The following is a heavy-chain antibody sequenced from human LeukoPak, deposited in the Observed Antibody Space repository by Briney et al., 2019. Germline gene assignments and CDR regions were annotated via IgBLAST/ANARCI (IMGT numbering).Heavy chain of an antibody. CDR3: ARRSGGSYLYYYYYYMDV. CDR1: GGSISSGRYY. V-gene: IGHV4-61*02. J-gene: IGHJ6*03. CDR2: IYTSGST. D-gene: IGHD2-15*01. Sequence: PSQTLSLTCTVSGGSISSGRYYWSWIRQPAGKGLEWIGRIYTSGSTNYNPSLKSRVTISVDTSKNQFSLKLSSVTAADTAVYYCARRSGGSYLYYYYYYMDVWGKGTTVTISS.